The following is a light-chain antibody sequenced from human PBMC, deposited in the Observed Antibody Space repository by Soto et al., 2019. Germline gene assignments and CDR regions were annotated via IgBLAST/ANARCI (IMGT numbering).Light chain of an antibody. V-gene: IGLV2-14*01. J-gene: IGLJ2*01. CDR2: EVS. CDR3: SSYTSSSTYLV. CDR1: SSDVVGYNY. Sequence: QSVLTQPASVSGSPGQSITISCTGTSSDVVGYNYVSWYQQHPGKAPKLMIYEVSNRPSGVSNRCSGSKSGNTASLTISWLQAEDEADYYCSSYTSSSTYLVFGGGTKLTVL.